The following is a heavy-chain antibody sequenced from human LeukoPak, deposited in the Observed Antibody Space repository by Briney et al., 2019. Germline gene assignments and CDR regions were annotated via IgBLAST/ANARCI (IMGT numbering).Heavy chain of an antibody. CDR2: INPNSGGT. V-gene: IGHV1-2*02. CDR1: GYTFTGYY. D-gene: IGHD3-22*01. J-gene: IGHJ4*02. Sequence: ASVKVSCKASGYTFTGYYMHWVRQAPGQGLEWMGWINPNSGGTNYAQKFQGRVTMTRDTSISTAYMELSRLKSDDTAVYYCARAGSTMIVVVITLFDYWGQGTLVTVSS. CDR3: ARAGSTMIVVVITLFDY.